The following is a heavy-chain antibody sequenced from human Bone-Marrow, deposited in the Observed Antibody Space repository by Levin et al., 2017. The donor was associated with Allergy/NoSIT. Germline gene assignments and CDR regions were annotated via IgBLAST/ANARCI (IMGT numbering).Heavy chain of an antibody. CDR2: IYGDVDK. D-gene: IGHD2-8*01. J-gene: IGHJ5*02. CDR3: AHRRYLCTSARCLEFDP. Sequence: SGPTLVKPPQTLTLTCTFSGFSLSTSEVGVGWIRQPPGKALEWLALIYGDVDKRYIPSLKNRLTITKDTSKNQVVLTMTNMDPVDTATYYCAHRRYLCTSARCLEFDPWGQGTLVIVSS. CDR1: GFSLSTSEVG. V-gene: IGHV2-5*02.